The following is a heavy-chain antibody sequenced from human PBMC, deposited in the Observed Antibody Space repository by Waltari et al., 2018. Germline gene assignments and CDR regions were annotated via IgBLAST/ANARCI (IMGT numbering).Heavy chain of an antibody. Sequence: QLQLQESGPGMVKPSETLSLTCIVSVGSIISTTYYWGWIPQPPGKGLEWIGSSYYSGSPNYNPSLKSRVTISVDTSKNRFSLKVSSVTAADTALYYCATHSANHDYHYYAMDVWGLGTTVTVSS. CDR2: SYYSGSP. CDR3: ATHSANHDYHYYAMDV. CDR1: VGSIISTTYY. V-gene: IGHV4-39*01. D-gene: IGHD2-15*01. J-gene: IGHJ6*02.